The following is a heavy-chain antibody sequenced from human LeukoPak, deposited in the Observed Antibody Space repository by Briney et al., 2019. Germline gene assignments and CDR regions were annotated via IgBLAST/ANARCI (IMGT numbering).Heavy chain of an antibody. V-gene: IGHV4-59*01. Sequence: SETLSLTCTVSGGSISSYYWSWIRQPPGKGLEWIGYIYYSGSTNYNPSLKSRVTISVDTSKNQFSLKLSSVTAADTAVYYCAREAPGGAGTTIFDYWGPGTLVTVSS. CDR1: GGSISSYY. CDR3: AREAPGGAGTTIFDY. CDR2: IYYSGST. J-gene: IGHJ4*02. D-gene: IGHD1-1*01.